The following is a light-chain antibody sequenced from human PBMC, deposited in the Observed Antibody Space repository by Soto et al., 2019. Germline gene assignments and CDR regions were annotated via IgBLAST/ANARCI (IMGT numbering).Light chain of an antibody. CDR2: DDS. CDR1: DTGSKS. Sequence: SYELTQPPSVSVAPGQTARITCAGRDTGSKSVHWYQQKSGQAPVLVVYDDSDRPSGIPERFSGSNPGNTATLTISGVETGDEADYYCQVWDSSSDQWVFGGGTKLTVL. V-gene: IGLV3-21*02. J-gene: IGLJ3*02. CDR3: QVWDSSSDQWV.